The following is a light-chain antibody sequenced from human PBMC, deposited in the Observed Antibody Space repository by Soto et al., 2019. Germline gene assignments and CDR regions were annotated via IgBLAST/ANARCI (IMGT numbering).Light chain of an antibody. J-gene: IGLJ1*01. CDR3: CSYAGTYAYV. Sequence: QSVLTQPASVSGSPGQSITISCTGTSSDLGSYNLVSWYQQHPGKAPKLMISEGSKRPSGVSNRFSGSKSGNTASLTISGLQAEDEADYYCCSYAGTYAYVFGTGTKVTVL. CDR2: EGS. V-gene: IGLV2-23*01. CDR1: SSDLGSYNL.